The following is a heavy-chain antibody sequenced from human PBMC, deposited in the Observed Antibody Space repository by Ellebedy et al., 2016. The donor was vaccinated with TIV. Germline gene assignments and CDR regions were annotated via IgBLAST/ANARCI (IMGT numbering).Heavy chain of an antibody. CDR3: ARRIPAEDYFDY. CDR2: IKQDGSEK. Sequence: GESLKISCAASGFTFSNYWMNWVRQAPGKGLEWVANIKQDGSEKYCVDSVKGRFTISRDNAKNSLYLQMNSLRAEDTAVYYCARRIPAEDYFDYWGQGTLVTVSS. J-gene: IGHJ4*02. CDR1: GFTFSNYW. V-gene: IGHV3-7*01. D-gene: IGHD5-18*01.